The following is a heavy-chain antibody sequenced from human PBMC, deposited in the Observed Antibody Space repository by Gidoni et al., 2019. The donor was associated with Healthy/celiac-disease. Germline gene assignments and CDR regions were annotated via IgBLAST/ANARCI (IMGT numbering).Heavy chain of an antibody. Sequence: AQKFQGRVTITADESTSTAYMELSSLRSEDTAVYYCAREAYCGGDCYLAYWYFDLWGRGTLVTVSS. V-gene: IGHV1-69*01. D-gene: IGHD2-21*02. J-gene: IGHJ2*01. CDR3: AREAYCGGDCYLAYWYFDL.